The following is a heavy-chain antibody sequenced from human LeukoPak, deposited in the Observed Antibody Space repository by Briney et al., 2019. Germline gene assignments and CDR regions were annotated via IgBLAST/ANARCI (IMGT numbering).Heavy chain of an antibody. Sequence: GGSLRLSCAASGLTFSSYAMSWVRQAPGKGLEWVSTITGTSGSTYYADSVKGRFTISRDNSKNTLYLQMNSLRDEDTAVYYCAKPSGWYPAFDYWGQGTLVTVSS. CDR1: GLTFSSYA. CDR3: AKPSGWYPAFDY. V-gene: IGHV3-23*01. D-gene: IGHD6-19*01. J-gene: IGHJ4*02. CDR2: ITGTSGST.